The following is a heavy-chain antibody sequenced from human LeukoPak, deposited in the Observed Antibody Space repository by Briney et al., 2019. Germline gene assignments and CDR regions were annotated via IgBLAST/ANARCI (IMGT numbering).Heavy chain of an antibody. CDR3: ARDSSSDY. CDR1: GFTVSSNY. Sequence: PGGSLRLSCAASGFTVSSNYMSWVRQAPGKGLEWVSVIYSGGNTYYADSVKGRFTISRDKSKNTLYLQMNSLRAEDTAVYYCARDSSSDYWGQGTLVTVSS. CDR2: IYSGGNT. J-gene: IGHJ4*02. V-gene: IGHV3-66*01.